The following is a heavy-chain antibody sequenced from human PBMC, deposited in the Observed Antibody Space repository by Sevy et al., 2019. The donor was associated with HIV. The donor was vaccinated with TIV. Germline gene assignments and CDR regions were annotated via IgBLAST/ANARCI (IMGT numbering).Heavy chain of an antibody. CDR2: RSSSSSYI. D-gene: IGHD3-3*01. Sequence: GGSLRLSCAASGFTFSSYSMNWVRRAPGKGLEWVSYRSSSSSYIDYADSVKGRFTISRDNAKNSLYLQMNSLRAEVTAVYYCARDYQESHDFWSGHYFSYGMDVWGQGTTVTVSS. V-gene: IGHV3-21*01. CDR3: ARDYQESHDFWSGHYFSYGMDV. J-gene: IGHJ6*02. CDR1: GFTFSSYS.